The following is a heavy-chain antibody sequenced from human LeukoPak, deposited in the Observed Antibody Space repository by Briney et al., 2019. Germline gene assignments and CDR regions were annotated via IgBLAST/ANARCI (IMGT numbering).Heavy chain of an antibody. CDR2: IYYRGST. CDR3: AGQRSYDAFDI. D-gene: IGHD6-25*01. CDR1: GGPISSYY. J-gene: IGHJ3*02. Sequence: PSETLSLTCTVSGGPISSYYWSWLRQPPGKGREWIGYIYYRGSTNYNPSLKSRVTISVDTSKNQFSLKLSSVTAADTAVYYCAGQRSYDAFDIWGQGTMVTVSS. V-gene: IGHV4-59*01.